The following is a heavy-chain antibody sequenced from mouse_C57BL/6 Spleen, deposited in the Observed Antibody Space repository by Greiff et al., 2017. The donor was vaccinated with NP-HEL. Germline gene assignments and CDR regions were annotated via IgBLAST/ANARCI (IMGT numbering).Heavy chain of an antibody. CDR1: GFNIKDYY. V-gene: IGHV14-1*01. Sequence: EVQLQQSGAELVRPGASVKLSCTASGFNIKDYYMHWVKQRPEQGLEWIGRIDPEDGDTEYAPKFQGKATMTADTSSNTAYLQLSSLTSEDTAVYYWTTLYYYGSSYPWFAYWGQGTLVTVSA. D-gene: IGHD1-1*01. CDR2: IDPEDGDT. CDR3: TTLYYYGSSYPWFAY. J-gene: IGHJ3*01.